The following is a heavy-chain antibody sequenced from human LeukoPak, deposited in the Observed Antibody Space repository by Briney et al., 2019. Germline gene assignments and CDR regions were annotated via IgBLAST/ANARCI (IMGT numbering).Heavy chain of an antibody. Sequence: GESLKISCKGSGYTFTSYWISWVRQKPGKGLEWMGRIDPSDSYTNYSPSFQGHVTISADKSISTAYLQWSSPKASDTAIYYCARHRDTIPADYYYGMDVWGQGTTVTVSS. CDR1: GYTFTSYW. D-gene: IGHD5-18*01. CDR3: ARHRDTIPADYYYGMDV. CDR2: IDPSDSYT. J-gene: IGHJ6*02. V-gene: IGHV5-10-1*01.